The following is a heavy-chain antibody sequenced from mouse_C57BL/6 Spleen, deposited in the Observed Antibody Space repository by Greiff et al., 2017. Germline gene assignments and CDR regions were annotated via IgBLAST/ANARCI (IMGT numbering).Heavy chain of an antibody. CDR3: GRGGYDSDDYAMDY. V-gene: IGHV1-59*01. CDR2: IDPSDSYT. J-gene: IGHJ4*01. CDR1: GYTFTSYW. Sequence: QVQLQQPGAELVRPGTSVKLSCKASGYTFTSYWMHWVKQRPGQGLEWIGVIDPSDSYTNYNQKFKGKATLTVDTSSSTAYMQLSSLTSEDSAVYYCGRGGYDSDDYAMDYWGQGTSVTVSS. D-gene: IGHD2-4*01.